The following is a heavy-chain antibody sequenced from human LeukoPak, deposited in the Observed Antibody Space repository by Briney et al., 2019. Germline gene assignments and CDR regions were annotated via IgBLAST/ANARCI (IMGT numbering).Heavy chain of an antibody. CDR3: ARGVAVGTAYYFDC. Sequence: GASVKVSCKASGYTFTSYGVSWWGRPPDRGREWMGWMSAYNGNTNYAQNLQGRVSMTTVTSTNTAYMELRSLRSDDTAVYYCARGVAVGTAYYFDCWGQGTLVTVSS. V-gene: IGHV1-18*01. D-gene: IGHD4-23*01. J-gene: IGHJ4*02. CDR2: MSAYNGNT. CDR1: GYTFTSYG.